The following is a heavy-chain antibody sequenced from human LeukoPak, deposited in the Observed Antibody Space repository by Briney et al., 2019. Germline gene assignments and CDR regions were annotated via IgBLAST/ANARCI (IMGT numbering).Heavy chain of an antibody. Sequence: GGSLRLSCAASGFTFSSYSVNWVRQAPGKGLEWVSYISSSSTIYYADSVKGRFTISRDNAKNSLYLQMNSLRAEDTAVYYCARDVNDYVWGSYRFDYWGQGTLVTVSS. V-gene: IGHV3-48*01. CDR2: ISSSSTI. J-gene: IGHJ4*02. D-gene: IGHD3-16*02. CDR1: GFTFSSYS. CDR3: ARDVNDYVWGSYRFDY.